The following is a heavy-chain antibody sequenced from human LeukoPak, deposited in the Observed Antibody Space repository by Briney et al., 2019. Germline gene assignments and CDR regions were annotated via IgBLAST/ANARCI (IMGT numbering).Heavy chain of an antibody. V-gene: IGHV1-18*01. Sequence: GSVKVSCKASGYTFTSYGISWVRQAPGQGLEWMGWISAYNGNANYAQKLQGRVTMTTDTSTSTAYMELRSLRSDDTAVYYCARATPYDYGDPFDYWGQGTLVTVSS. CDR3: ARATPYDYGDPFDY. J-gene: IGHJ4*02. D-gene: IGHD4-17*01. CDR1: GYTFTSYG. CDR2: ISAYNGNA.